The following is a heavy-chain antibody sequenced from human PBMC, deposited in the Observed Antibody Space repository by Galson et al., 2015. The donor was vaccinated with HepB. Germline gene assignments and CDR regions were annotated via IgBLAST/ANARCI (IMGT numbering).Heavy chain of an antibody. CDR3: AASEVPGTDAFDI. J-gene: IGHJ3*02. D-gene: IGHD1-1*01. V-gene: IGHV6-1*01. CDR1: GDSVSSNSAA. Sequence: CAISGDSVSSNSAAWNWIRQSPSRDLEWLGRTYYRSKWYNEYALSVKSRISINPDTPKNQFSLQLKSVTPEDTAVYYCAASEVPGTDAFDIWGQGTMVTVSS. CDR2: TYYRSKWYN.